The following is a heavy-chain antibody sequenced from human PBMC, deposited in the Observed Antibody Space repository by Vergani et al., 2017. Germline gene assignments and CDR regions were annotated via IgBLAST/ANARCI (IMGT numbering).Heavy chain of an antibody. CDR2: ISSSSSYI. CDR3: ARETTLKEDIAVAGNGFDY. Sequence: EVQLVESGGGLVKPGGSLRLSCAASGFTFSSYSMNWVRQAPGKGLEWVSSISSSSSYIYYADSVKGRFTISRDNAKNSLYLQMNSLRAEDTAVYYCARETTLKEDIAVAGNGFDYWGQGTLVTVSS. V-gene: IGHV3-21*01. J-gene: IGHJ4*02. D-gene: IGHD6-19*01. CDR1: GFTFSSYS.